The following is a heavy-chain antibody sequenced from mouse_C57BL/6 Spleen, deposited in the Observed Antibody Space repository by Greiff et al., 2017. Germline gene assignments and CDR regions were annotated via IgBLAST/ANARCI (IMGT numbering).Heavy chain of an antibody. CDR3: ARWAYYGSDDAMDY. V-gene: IGHV1-81*01. CDR2: IYPRSGNT. J-gene: IGHJ4*01. CDR1: GYTFTSYG. Sequence: QVQLQQSGAELARPGASVKLSCKASGYTFTSYGISWVKQRTGQGLEWIGEIYPRSGNTYYNEKFKGKATLTADKSSSTAYLELRSLTSEDSAVYFCARWAYYGSDDAMDYWGQGTSVTVSS. D-gene: IGHD1-1*01.